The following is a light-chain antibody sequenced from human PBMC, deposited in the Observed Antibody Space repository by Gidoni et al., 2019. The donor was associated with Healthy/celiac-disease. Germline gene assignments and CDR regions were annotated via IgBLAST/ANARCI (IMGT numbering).Light chain of an antibody. V-gene: IGKV2-28*01. CDR1: QSLLHRNGYNY. Sequence: DSVMTQPPLSLLVTPGEPASIYCRTSQSLLHRNGYNYLNWYLQKPGQSPQLLIYLGSSRASGVPDRFSGSGSGTDFTLKISRVEAEDVWVYYCMQALQTPITFGQGTRLEIK. J-gene: IGKJ5*01. CDR3: MQALQTPIT. CDR2: LGS.